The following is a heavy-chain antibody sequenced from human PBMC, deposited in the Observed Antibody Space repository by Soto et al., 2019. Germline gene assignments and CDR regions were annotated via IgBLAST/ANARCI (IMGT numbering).Heavy chain of an antibody. D-gene: IGHD3-16*01. Sequence: ASETLSLTCTVSGGSISSYYWSWIRQPPGKGLEWIGYIYYSGSTNYNPSLNSRVTISVDTSKNQFPLKLSSVTAADTALYYCARRYGGNFDYWGQGTLVTVSS. CDR2: IYYSGST. CDR1: GGSISSYY. CDR3: ARRYGGNFDY. V-gene: IGHV4-59*01. J-gene: IGHJ4*02.